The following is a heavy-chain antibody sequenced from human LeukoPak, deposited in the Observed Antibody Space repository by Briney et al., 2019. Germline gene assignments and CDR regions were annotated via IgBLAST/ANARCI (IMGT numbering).Heavy chain of an antibody. V-gene: IGHV3-23*01. CDR1: GFTLSSYA. CDR2: ISVSGNT. J-gene: IGHJ6*04. CDR3: AELGITMIGGV. D-gene: IGHD3-10*02. Sequence: GGSLRLSCAASGFTLSSYAMSWVRQGPGKGLEWVSAISVSGNTYHADSVKGRFTISRDGYKNTLYLQMNSLRAEDTAVYYCAELGITMIGGVWGKGTTVTISS.